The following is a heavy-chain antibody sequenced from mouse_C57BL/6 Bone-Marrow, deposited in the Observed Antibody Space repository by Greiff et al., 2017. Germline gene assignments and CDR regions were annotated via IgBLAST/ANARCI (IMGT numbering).Heavy chain of an antibody. J-gene: IGHJ3*01. Sequence: EVKLVESGGGLVKPGGSLKLSCAASGFTFSSYAMSWVRQTPEKRLEWVATISDGGSYTYYPDNVKGRFTISRDNAKNNLYLQMSHLKSEDTAMYYCARPTAQAFAYWGQGTLVTVSA. D-gene: IGHD3-2*02. CDR2: ISDGGSYT. CDR1: GFTFSSYA. V-gene: IGHV5-4*03. CDR3: ARPTAQAFAY.